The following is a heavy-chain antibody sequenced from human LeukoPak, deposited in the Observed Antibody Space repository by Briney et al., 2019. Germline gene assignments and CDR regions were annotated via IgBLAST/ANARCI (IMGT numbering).Heavy chain of an antibody. CDR3: ARQPPKRDYYDGSAFDY. CDR2: IYHSGST. V-gene: IGHV4-4*02. CDR1: GGSISSSNW. Sequence: PSGTLSLTCAVSGGSISSSNWWSWVRQPPGKGLEWIGEIYHSGSTNYNPSLKSRVTISVDTSKNQLSLKLSSVTAADTAVYYCARQPPKRDYYDGSAFDYWGQGTLVTVSS. J-gene: IGHJ4*02. D-gene: IGHD3-22*01.